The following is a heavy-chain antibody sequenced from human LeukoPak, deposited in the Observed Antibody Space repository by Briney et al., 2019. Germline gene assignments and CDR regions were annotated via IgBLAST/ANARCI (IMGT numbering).Heavy chain of an antibody. J-gene: IGHJ1*01. CDR1: GGSISSSSYY. Sequence: KPSETLSLTCTVSGGSISSSSYYWGWIRQPPGKGLEWIGSIYYSGSTYYNPSLKSRVTISVDTSKNQFSLKLSSVTAADTAVYYCARENCPRDYYDSSGCAFQHWGQGTLVTVSS. CDR2: IYYSGST. V-gene: IGHV4-39*02. D-gene: IGHD3-22*01. CDR3: ARENCPRDYYDSSGCAFQH.